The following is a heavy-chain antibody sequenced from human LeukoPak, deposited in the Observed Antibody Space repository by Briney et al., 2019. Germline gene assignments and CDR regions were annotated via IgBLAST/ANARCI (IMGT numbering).Heavy chain of an antibody. D-gene: IGHD1-26*01. J-gene: IGHJ4*02. CDR2: MYYSGDT. Sequence: SETLSLTCTASGGSISSSTDYWAWIRQPPGKGLEWIVTMYYSGDTYHNPSLKSRVTMSVDTSKNQVSLMLSSVTAADTAVYYCARSCIVRGFDNWGPGTLVTVSS. V-gene: IGHV4-39*01. CDR1: GGSISSSTDY. CDR3: ARSCIVRGFDN.